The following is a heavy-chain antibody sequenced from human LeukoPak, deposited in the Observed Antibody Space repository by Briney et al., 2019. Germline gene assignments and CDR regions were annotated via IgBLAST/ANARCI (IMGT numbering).Heavy chain of an antibody. CDR3: ARGFSSTYDAFDI. Sequence: SETLSLTCAVYGGSFSGYYWSWIRQPPGKGLEWIGEINHSGSTNYNPSLKSRLNISEDTSKNQFSLKLRFVTAADTAMYYCARGFSSTYDAFDIWGQGTMVTVSS. CDR2: INHSGST. V-gene: IGHV4-34*01. J-gene: IGHJ3*02. D-gene: IGHD6-13*01. CDR1: GGSFSGYY.